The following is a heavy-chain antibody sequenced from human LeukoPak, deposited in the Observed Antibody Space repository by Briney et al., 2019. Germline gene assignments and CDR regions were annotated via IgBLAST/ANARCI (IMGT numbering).Heavy chain of an antibody. V-gene: IGHV1-69*05. J-gene: IGHJ4*02. CDR2: IIPIFGTA. CDR1: GGTFSSYA. Sequence: GASVKVSCKASGGTFSSYAISWVRQASGQGLEWMGGIIPIFGTANYAQKFQGRVTITTDESTSTAYMELSSLRSEDTAVYYCASKGGIAAAGRGGLDYWGQGTLVTVSS. CDR3: ASKGGIAAAGRGGLDY. D-gene: IGHD6-13*01.